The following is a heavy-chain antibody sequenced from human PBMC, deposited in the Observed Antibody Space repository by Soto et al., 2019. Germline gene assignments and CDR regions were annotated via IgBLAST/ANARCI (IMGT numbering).Heavy chain of an antibody. J-gene: IGHJ4*02. CDR2: IVGSGSQI. V-gene: IGHV3-23*01. CDR1: GFTLGTFA. CDR3: AKDAVYKDGLWLMDQ. Sequence: PGGSLRLSCAVSGFTLGTFAMTWVRQAPGKGQECVSGIVGSGSQIHYADSVKDRFTISKDNSKNILYLQMDSLRVDDTAVYFCAKDAVYKDGLWLMDQWGQGTQVTVSS. D-gene: IGHD2-21*01.